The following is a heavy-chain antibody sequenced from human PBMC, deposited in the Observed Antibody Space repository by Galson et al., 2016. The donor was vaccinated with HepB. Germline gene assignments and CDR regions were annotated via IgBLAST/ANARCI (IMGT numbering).Heavy chain of an antibody. CDR3: ATEPPTTSYFDF. J-gene: IGHJ4*02. CDR1: GYTFANYY. V-gene: IGHV1-46*01. Sequence: SVKVSCKASGYTFANYYMHWVRQAPGQGLEWMGTINPSGSSTDYAQKFQGRVTMTKDTSTSTVYMELSSLRSEDTAVYYCATEPPTTSYFDFWGQGTLVTVSS. D-gene: IGHD1-26*01. CDR2: INPSGSST.